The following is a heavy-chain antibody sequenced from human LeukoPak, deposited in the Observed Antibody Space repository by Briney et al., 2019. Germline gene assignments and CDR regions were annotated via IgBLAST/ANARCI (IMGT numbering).Heavy chain of an antibody. D-gene: IGHD3-22*01. J-gene: IGHJ3*02. CDR2: ISGSGGST. V-gene: IGHV3-23*01. CDR1: GFTFSSYA. Sequence: QSGGSLRLSCAASGFTFSSYAMSWVRQAPGKGLEWVSAISGSGGSTYYADSVKGRFTISRDNSKNTLYLQMNSLRAEDTAVYYCAKLSYVADSSGYYLLAFDIWGQGTMVTVSS. CDR3: AKLSYVADSSGYYLLAFDI.